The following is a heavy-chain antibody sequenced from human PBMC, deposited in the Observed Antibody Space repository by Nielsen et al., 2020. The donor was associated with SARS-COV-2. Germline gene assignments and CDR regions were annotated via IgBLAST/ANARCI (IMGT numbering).Heavy chain of an antibody. CDR2: IYYSGST. J-gene: IGHJ1*01. CDR1: GGSISSGDYY. CDR3: ASPYSSSWQEYFQH. D-gene: IGHD6-13*01. V-gene: IGHV4-30-4*01. Sequence: SETLSLTCTVSGGSISSGDYYWSWIRQPPGKGLEWIGYIYYSGSTYYNPSLKSRVTISVDTSKNQFSLKLSSVTAADTAVYYCASPYSSSWQEYFQHWGQGTLVTVSS.